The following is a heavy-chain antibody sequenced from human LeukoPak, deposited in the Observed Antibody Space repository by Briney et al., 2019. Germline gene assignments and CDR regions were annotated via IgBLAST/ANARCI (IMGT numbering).Heavy chain of an antibody. Sequence: PGGSLRLSCAASGFTFSSYAMHWVRQAPGKGLEWVAVISYDGNTEYYADSVKGRFTTSRDNSKNTLYLQMNSLRAEDTAVYYCAKVHLTYYFDSSGYGFQDYWGQGTLVTVSS. CDR3: AKVHLTYYFDSSGYGFQDY. D-gene: IGHD3-22*01. CDR1: GFTFSSYA. V-gene: IGHV3-30*04. CDR2: ISYDGNTE. J-gene: IGHJ4*02.